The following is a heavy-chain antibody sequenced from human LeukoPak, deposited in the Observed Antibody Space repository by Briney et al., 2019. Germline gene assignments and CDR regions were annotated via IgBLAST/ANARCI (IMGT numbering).Heavy chain of an antibody. J-gene: IGHJ4*02. V-gene: IGHV4-39*07. D-gene: IGHD3-22*01. Sequence: TXXVXGGSISSSSYYWGWIRQPPGKGLEWIGSIYYSGSTYYNPSLKSRVTISVDTSKNQFSLKLSSVTAAAPAVYXXXXXXXXXXXXGYYFFFDYWGQGTLVTVSS. CDR1: GGSISSSSYY. CDR3: XXXXXXXXXXGYYFFFDY. CDR2: IYYSGST.